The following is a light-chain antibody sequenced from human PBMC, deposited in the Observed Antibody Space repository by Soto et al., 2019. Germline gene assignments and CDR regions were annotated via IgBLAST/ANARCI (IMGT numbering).Light chain of an antibody. V-gene: IGLV1-44*01. Sequence: QSVLTQPPSASGTPGQRVTISCSGSSSNIGSNTVNWYQQLPGTAPKLLIYSNNQRPPGVPDRFSGSKSGTSASLAISGLQSGDEADYYCAACEDSLNGVVFGGGTKLTVL. J-gene: IGLJ2*01. CDR2: SNN. CDR1: SSNIGSNT. CDR3: AACEDSLNGVV.